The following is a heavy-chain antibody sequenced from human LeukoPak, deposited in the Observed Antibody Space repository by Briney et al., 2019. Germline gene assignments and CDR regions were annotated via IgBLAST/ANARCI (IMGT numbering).Heavy chain of an antibody. CDR3: ARVPHYDSSGYPLSEDY. V-gene: IGHV1-8*01. J-gene: IGHJ4*02. D-gene: IGHD3-22*01. Sequence: ASVKVSCKASGYTFTSYDINWVRQPTGKGLEWVGWMNPNSGNTGYAQKFQGRVTMTRNTSISTAYMELSSLRSEDMAVYYCARVPHYDSSGYPLSEDYWGQGTLVTVSS. CDR2: MNPNSGNT. CDR1: GYTFTSYD.